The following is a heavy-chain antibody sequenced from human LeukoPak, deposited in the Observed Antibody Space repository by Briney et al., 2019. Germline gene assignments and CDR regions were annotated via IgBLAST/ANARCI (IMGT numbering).Heavy chain of an antibody. CDR2: IYPGDSDT. J-gene: IGHJ4*02. Sequence: GESLKISCKGSGYSFTNYWIGWVRQMPGKGLEWMGIIYPGDSDTRYSPFFQGQVTISADKSISTAYLQWSSLKASDTAMYYCAKHQRYYASGSYARTEYDYWGQGTLVTVSS. V-gene: IGHV5-51*01. D-gene: IGHD3-10*01. CDR3: AKHQRYYASGSYARTEYDY. CDR1: GYSFTNYW.